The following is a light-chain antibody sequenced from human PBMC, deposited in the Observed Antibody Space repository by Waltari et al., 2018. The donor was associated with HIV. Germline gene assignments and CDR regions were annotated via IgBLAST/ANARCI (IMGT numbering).Light chain of an antibody. V-gene: IGLV2-14*03. CDR3: ASNRLDYTLI. Sequence: QSAWTQPASVSGFLGQTINISCTGISTDARFYQYVTWYQQYPGKIPRLIIFDINNQPSGVSDHFSGSRSGNSASLTFSGLQSGDEAHYYCASNRLDYTLIFGGGTKLTVL. CDR2: DIN. J-gene: IGLJ2*01. CDR1: STDARFYQY.